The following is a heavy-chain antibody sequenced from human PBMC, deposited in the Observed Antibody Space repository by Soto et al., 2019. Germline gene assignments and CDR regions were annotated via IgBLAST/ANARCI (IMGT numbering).Heavy chain of an antibody. CDR3: ATRITVFGLLIPPFDP. D-gene: IGHD3-3*01. CDR1: GGSVNGYY. CDR2: INHTGGT. Sequence: SETLSLTCAVYGGSVNGYYWNWIRQPPGKGLEWIGEINHTGGTHYNPPLKSRVTMSVDTSKNQFSLRLSSVTAADTAIYHCATRITVFGLLIPPFDPWGQGTQVTVSS. J-gene: IGHJ5*02. V-gene: IGHV4-34*01.